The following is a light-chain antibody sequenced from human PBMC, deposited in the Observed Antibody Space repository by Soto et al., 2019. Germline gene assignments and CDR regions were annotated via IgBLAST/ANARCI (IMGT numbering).Light chain of an antibody. J-gene: IGKJ1*01. V-gene: IGKV3-11*01. CDR1: QSVSSF. CDR2: DAS. Sequence: EIVLTQSPATLSFSPGEIATLSCSASQSVSSFLAWYQQKPGQAPRLLIYDASNRATGIPARFSGSGSGTDFTLTISRLEPEDFAVYYCKQYGSSGKFGQGTKVAIK. CDR3: KQYGSSGK.